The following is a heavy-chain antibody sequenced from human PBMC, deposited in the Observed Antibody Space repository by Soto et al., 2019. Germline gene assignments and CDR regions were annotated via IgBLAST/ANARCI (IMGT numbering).Heavy chain of an antibody. CDR1: GFMFDDFS. V-gene: IGHV3-43*01. Sequence: EVRLVESGGVVVQPGGSLRLSCAASGFMFDDFSMQWVRQAPGKGLEWVALIGRDSINTYYADSVRGRFIVSRDNSKNSLYLQMNSLRSEDTALYYCVKERDDASWTAFDHWCQGTLVTVSS. D-gene: IGHD2-2*01. J-gene: IGHJ4*02. CDR2: IGRDSINT. CDR3: VKERDDASWTAFDH.